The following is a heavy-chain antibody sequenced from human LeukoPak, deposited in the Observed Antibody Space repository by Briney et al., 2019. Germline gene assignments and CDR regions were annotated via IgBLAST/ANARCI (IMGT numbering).Heavy chain of an antibody. V-gene: IGHV1-46*01. CDR2: INPSGDST. CDR3: AKIAARDTGEGY. D-gene: IGHD6-6*01. Sequence: ASVTVSCKASGYTFTSNHIHWVRQAPGQGLEWMGVINPSGDSTSYAPNFQGRVTVTRDTSTSTVYMELSSLRSGDTAIYYCAKIAARDTGEGYWGQGTLVTVSS. J-gene: IGHJ4*02. CDR1: GYTFTSNH.